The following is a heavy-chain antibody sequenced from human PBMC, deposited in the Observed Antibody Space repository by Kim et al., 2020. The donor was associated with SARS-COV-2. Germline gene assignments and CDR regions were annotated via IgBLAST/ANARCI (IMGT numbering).Heavy chain of an antibody. Sequence: SLKSRVTISVDTSKNRFALKLSSVTAADTAVYYCARGGYDSSGFLPGHDYWGQGTLVTVSS. V-gene: IGHV4-31*02. J-gene: IGHJ4*02. D-gene: IGHD3-22*01. CDR3: ARGGYDSSGFLPGHDY.